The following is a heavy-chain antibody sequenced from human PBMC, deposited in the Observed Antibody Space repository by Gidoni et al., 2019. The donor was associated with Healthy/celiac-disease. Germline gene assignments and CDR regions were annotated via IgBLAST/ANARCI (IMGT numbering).Heavy chain of an antibody. Sequence: QVQLVQSGAEVKKPGSSVKVSCKASGGTFSSAAIRWVRQAPGQGLGWRGRIIPIFGIANYAQKFQGRVTITADKSTSTAYMELSSLRSEDTAVYYCARDRDYYDSSGYSPCLDYWGQGTLVTVSS. D-gene: IGHD3-22*01. CDR3: ARDRDYYDSSGYSPCLDY. CDR1: GGTFSSAA. V-gene: IGHV1-69*04. J-gene: IGHJ4*02. CDR2: IIPIFGIA.